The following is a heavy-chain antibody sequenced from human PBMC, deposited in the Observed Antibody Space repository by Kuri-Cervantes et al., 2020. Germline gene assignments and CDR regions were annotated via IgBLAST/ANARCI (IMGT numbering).Heavy chain of an antibody. CDR3: ARDGGPMTTVTYNYFDY. CDR1: GFTLSNYD. D-gene: IGHD4-17*01. V-gene: IGHV3-30*03. J-gene: IGHJ4*02. Sequence: GGALRLSCAASGFTLSNYDIHWVRQAPGKGLEWVAFISSDGSNKYYADSVKGRFTISRDNSKNTLYLQMNSLRAEDTAVYYCARDGGPMTTVTYNYFDYWGQGTLVTVSS. CDR2: ISSDGSNK.